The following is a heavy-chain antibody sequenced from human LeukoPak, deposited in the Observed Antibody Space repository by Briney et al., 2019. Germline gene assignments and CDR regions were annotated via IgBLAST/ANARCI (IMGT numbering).Heavy chain of an antibody. Sequence: GGSLRLSCAASGFTFSSYGMHWVRQAPGKGLEWVAFIRYDGSNKYYADSVKGRFTISRDNSKNTLYLQMNSLRAEDTAVYYCAKDLYDSSGYYLIGDYWGQGTLVTVSS. CDR2: IRYDGSNK. CDR1: GFTFSSYG. J-gene: IGHJ4*02. CDR3: AKDLYDSSGYYLIGDY. V-gene: IGHV3-30*02. D-gene: IGHD3-22*01.